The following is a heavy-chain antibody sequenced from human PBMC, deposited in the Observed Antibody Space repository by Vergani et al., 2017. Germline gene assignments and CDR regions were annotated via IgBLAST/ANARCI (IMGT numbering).Heavy chain of an antibody. J-gene: IGHJ4*02. CDR1: GFTFSSYA. D-gene: IGHD6-19*01. V-gene: IGHV3-43*02. CDR3: AKDMEVAGTFLFDY. CDR2: ISGDGGST. Sequence: EVQLLESGGGLVQPGGSLRLSCAASGFTFSSYAMSWVRQAPGRGLEWVSLISGDGGSTYYADSVKGRFTISRDNSKNSLYLQMNSLRTEDTALYYCAKDMEVAGTFLFDYWGQGTLVTVSS.